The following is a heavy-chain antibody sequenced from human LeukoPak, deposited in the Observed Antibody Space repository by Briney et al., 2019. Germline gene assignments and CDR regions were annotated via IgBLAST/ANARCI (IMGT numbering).Heavy chain of an antibody. D-gene: IGHD3-3*01. Sequence: GGSLRLSCAASGFTFSSYWMSWVRQAPGKGLEWVANIKQDGSEKYYVDSVKGRFTISRDNAKNSLYLQMNSLRAEDTAVYYCAGGRASYDFWSGYYHAFDYWGQGTLVTVSS. CDR3: AGGRASYDFWSGYYHAFDY. J-gene: IGHJ4*02. V-gene: IGHV3-7*04. CDR2: IKQDGSEK. CDR1: GFTFSSYW.